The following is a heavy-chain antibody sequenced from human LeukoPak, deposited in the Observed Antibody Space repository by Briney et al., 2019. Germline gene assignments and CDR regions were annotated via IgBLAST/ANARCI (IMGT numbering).Heavy chain of an antibody. V-gene: IGHV3-30*18. CDR1: GFTFSSYG. CDR3: AKDSSSGSFTPKLPDY. J-gene: IGHJ4*02. Sequence: GGSLRLSCAASGFTFSSYGMHWVRQAPGKGLEWVAVISYDGSNKYYADSVKGRFTISRDNSKNTLYLQMNSLRAEDTAVYYCAKDSSSGSFTPKLPDYWGQGTLVTVSS. D-gene: IGHD3-10*01. CDR2: ISYDGSNK.